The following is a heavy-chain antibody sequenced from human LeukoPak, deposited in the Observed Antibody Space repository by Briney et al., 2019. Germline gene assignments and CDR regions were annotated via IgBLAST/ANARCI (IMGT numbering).Heavy chain of an antibody. Sequence: SETLSLTCTVSGGSISSYYWSWIRQPPRKGLEWIGYIYHSGSTYYNPSLKSRVTISVDRSKNQFSLKLSSVTAADTAVYYCARKPNTLGSFDIWGQGTMVTVSS. V-gene: IGHV4-59*12. CDR3: ARKPNTLGSFDI. J-gene: IGHJ3*02. CDR2: IYHSGST. D-gene: IGHD3-16*01. CDR1: GGSISSYY.